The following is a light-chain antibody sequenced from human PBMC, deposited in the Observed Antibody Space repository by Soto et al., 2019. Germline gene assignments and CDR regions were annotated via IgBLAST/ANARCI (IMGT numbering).Light chain of an antibody. J-gene: IGLJ1*01. Sequence: VLTQPPSASGSPGQSVTISCTGTKNDIGVYDFVSWYQHHPGKAPRLIIYEVVQRPSGVPDRFSGSKSGNTASLTVTGLQAADEADYFCKSYAGSNTYVFGSGTKVTVL. CDR1: KNDIGVYDF. CDR2: EVV. CDR3: KSYAGSNTYV. V-gene: IGLV2-8*01.